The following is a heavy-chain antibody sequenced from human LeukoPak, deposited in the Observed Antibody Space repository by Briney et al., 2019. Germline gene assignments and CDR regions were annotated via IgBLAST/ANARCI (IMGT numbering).Heavy chain of an antibody. D-gene: IGHD3-10*01. CDR1: GYTFTGYY. V-gene: IGHV1-2*02. Sequence: ASVKVSCKASGYTFTGYYIRWVRQAPGQGLEWMGWVNPNSGTNYAQKFQGRVTMTRDTSIATAYMELNSLTSDDTAVYYCAREQAVGDRHQKLFDYWGQGTLVTVSS. CDR3: AREQAVGDRHQKLFDY. J-gene: IGHJ4*02. CDR2: VNPNSGT.